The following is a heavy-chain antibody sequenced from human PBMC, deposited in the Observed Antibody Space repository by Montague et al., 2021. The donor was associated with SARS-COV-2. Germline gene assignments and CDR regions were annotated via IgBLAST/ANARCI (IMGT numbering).Heavy chain of an antibody. V-gene: IGHV4-34*01. J-gene: IGHJ4*02. CDR1: GGSFSGYY. Sequence: SETLSLTCAVHGGSFSGYYWSWIRRPPGKGLEWIGEINHSGSTNXNPSLKSRVTISVDTSKNQFSLKLGSVTAADTAVYYCARGSSFVTIFGVVITDPLLDYWGQGTLVTVSS. D-gene: IGHD3-3*01. CDR2: INHSGST. CDR3: ARGSSFVTIFGVVITDPLLDY.